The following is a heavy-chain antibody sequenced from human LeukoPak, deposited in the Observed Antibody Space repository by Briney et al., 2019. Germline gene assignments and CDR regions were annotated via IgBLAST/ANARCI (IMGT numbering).Heavy chain of an antibody. CDR1: GYTFTSYV. CDR3: ARVEALFGGFGFEY. Sequence: ASVKVSCKASGYTFTSYVINWVRQAPGQGLEWVGWSDPCSGNRNYVQKLQGRVVMTTDSSTGTASLELTNLRSDDTAVYYCARVEALFGGFGFEYWGQGTQVTVSS. D-gene: IGHD3-16*01. CDR2: SDPCSGNR. J-gene: IGHJ4*02. V-gene: IGHV1-18*01.